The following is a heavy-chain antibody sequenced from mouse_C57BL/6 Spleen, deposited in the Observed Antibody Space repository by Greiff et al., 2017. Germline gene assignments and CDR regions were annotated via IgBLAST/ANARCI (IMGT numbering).Heavy chain of an antibody. Sequence: EVQLQQSGPELVKPGASVKISCKASGYTFTDYYMNWVKQSHGKSLEWIGDINPNNGGTSYNQKFKGKATLTVDKSSSTAYMELRSLTSEDSAVYYCARRHGSSFYYFDYWGQGTTLTVSS. J-gene: IGHJ2*01. CDR2: INPNNGGT. CDR3: ARRHGSSFYYFDY. V-gene: IGHV1-26*01. CDR1: GYTFTDYY. D-gene: IGHD1-1*01.